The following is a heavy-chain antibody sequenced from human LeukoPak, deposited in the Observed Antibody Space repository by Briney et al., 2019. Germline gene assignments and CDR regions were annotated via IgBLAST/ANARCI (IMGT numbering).Heavy chain of an antibody. CDR3: ARDFSYCSGGSCYPNYFDP. V-gene: IGHV1-2*02. CDR1: GYTFTGYY. J-gene: IGHJ5*02. CDR2: IHPNSGGT. Sequence: GASVKVSCKTSGYTFTGYYTHWVRQAPGQGLEWMGWIHPNSGGTNYAQKFQGRVTMTIDTSISTAYMEMSRLTSDDTAVYYCARDFSYCSGGSCYPNYFDPWGQGTLVTVSS. D-gene: IGHD2-15*01.